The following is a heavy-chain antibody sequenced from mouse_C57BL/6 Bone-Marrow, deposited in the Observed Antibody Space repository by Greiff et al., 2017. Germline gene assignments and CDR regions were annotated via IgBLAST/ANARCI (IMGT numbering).Heavy chain of an antibody. CDR3: ARHDPLYYSSSPWFAY. CDR1: GYTFTEYT. CDR2: FYPGSGSI. V-gene: IGHV1-62-2*01. Sequence: QVQLKQSGAELVKPGASVKLSCKASGYTFTEYTIHWVKQRSGQGLEWIGWFYPGSGSIKYNEKFKDKATLTADKTSSTVYMELSRLTSEDSAVYFCARHDPLYYSSSPWFAYWGQGTLVTVSA. J-gene: IGHJ3*01. D-gene: IGHD1-1*01.